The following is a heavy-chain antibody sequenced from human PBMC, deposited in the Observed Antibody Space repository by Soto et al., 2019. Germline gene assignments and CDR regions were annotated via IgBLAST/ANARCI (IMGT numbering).Heavy chain of an antibody. CDR1: GFTFNNYA. Sequence: QVQLVESGGGVVQPGSSLRLSCAASGFTFNNYAMNWVRQAPGKGLEWLAIISYDEGHLDYADSVKGRFTISRDNSNNTLYLQMNSLSADDTAVYFCARELPPTAIRGVMYFWGQGTLVTVAS. CDR3: ARELPPTAIRGVMYF. CDR2: ISYDEGHL. J-gene: IGHJ4*02. V-gene: IGHV3-30*04. D-gene: IGHD3-10*01.